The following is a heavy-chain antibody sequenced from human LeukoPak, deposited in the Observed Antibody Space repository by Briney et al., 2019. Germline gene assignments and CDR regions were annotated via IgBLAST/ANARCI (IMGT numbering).Heavy chain of an antibody. D-gene: IGHD2-21*01. V-gene: IGHV4-59*01. CDR3: ASGGGAFAEYFQH. J-gene: IGHJ1*01. Sequence: SSETPSLTCTVSGGSISSYYWSWIRQPPGKGLEWIGYIYYSGITNYNPSLKSRVTISIDTSKNQFSLKLISVTAADAAVYYCASGGGAFAEYFQHWGQGTLVTVSS. CDR1: GGSISSYY. CDR2: IYYSGIT.